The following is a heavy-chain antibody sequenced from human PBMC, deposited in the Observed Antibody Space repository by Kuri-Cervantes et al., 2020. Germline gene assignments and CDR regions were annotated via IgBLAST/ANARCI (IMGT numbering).Heavy chain of an antibody. CDR3: ARDPGGATHFDY. D-gene: IGHD1-26*01. Sequence: ASVKVSCKASGYTFTSYGISWVRQAPGQGLEWMGWISAYNGNTNYAQKLQGRVTMTTDTSTSTAYMELSRLRSDDTAVYYCARDPGGATHFDYWGQGTLATVSS. J-gene: IGHJ4*02. V-gene: IGHV1-18*01. CDR1: GYTFTSYG. CDR2: ISAYNGNT.